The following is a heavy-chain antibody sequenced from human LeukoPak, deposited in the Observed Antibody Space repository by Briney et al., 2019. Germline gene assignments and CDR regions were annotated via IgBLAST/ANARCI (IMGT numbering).Heavy chain of an antibody. D-gene: IGHD3-22*01. CDR3: AKDLTYYYDSTGYYFDY. V-gene: IGHV3-23*01. J-gene: IGHJ4*02. Sequence: GGSLRLSCAASGFTFSSYAMSWVRQAPGKGLEWVSAISGSGGTTYYADSVKGRFTISRDNSKNTLYLQLNSLRAEDTAIYYCAKDLTYYYDSTGYYFDYWGQGTLVTVPS. CDR2: ISGSGGTT. CDR1: GFTFSSYA.